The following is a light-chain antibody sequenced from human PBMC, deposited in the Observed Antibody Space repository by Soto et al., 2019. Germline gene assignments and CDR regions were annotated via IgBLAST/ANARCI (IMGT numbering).Light chain of an antibody. Sequence: DIQMTQSPSSFSASEGARVTFLCRAVQGFSSTLNWYQKKPGKAPKLLIYAASSLQSGVPSRFSGSGSGTDFTLTISSLQPEDFATYYCQQSYSTPQTFGQGTKLEIK. CDR2: AAS. CDR1: QGFSST. CDR3: QQSYSTPQT. J-gene: IGKJ2*01. V-gene: IGKV1-39*01.